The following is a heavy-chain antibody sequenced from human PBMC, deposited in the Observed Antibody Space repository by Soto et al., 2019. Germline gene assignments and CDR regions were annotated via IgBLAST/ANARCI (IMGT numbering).Heavy chain of an antibody. D-gene: IGHD2-2*01. J-gene: IGHJ6*02. CDR2: ISPYNGHT. V-gene: IGHV1-18*01. CDR3: ARDLTIVPATHPRLENYGMDV. Sequence: QVQLVQSAGEVKKPGASVKVSCKASGYSFTSDGISWVRRAPGQGLEWMGWISPYNGHTQFVQRFQGRVTMTTDTSTKTAYMELRNLRSDDTAHYYCARDLTIVPATHPRLENYGMDVWGHGTTVIVSS. CDR1: GYSFTSDG.